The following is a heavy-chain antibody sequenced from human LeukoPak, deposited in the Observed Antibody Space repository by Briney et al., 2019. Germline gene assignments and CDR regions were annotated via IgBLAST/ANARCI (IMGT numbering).Heavy chain of an antibody. D-gene: IGHD5-18*01. V-gene: IGHV4-39*01. J-gene: IGHJ4*02. Sequence: LETPSLTCTVSGGSISSSSAYWGWIRQPPGKGLEWIGSIYYSKNTYYNPSLKSRVTISADTSKNQFSLTLGSVSATDTAVYYCVSPRGFSYGYFDYWGQGTLVTVSS. CDR2: IYYSKNT. CDR3: VSPRGFSYGYFDY. CDR1: GGSISSSSAY.